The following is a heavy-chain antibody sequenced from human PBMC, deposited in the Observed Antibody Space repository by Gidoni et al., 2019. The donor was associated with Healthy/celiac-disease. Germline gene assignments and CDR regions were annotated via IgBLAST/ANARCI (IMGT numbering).Heavy chain of an antibody. CDR2: ISSSSSYI. D-gene: IGHD6-19*01. J-gene: IGHJ4*02. CDR1: GFTFSSYS. Sequence: EVQLVESAGGLVKPGGSLRLSCAASGFTFSSYSMNWIRQAQGKGLGWVSSISSSSSYIYYADSVKGRFTISRDNAKNSLYLQMNSLRAEDTAVYYCARALLGAVAGPGGTSPPILRYWGQGTLVTVSS. V-gene: IGHV3-21*01. CDR3: ARALLGAVAGPGGTSPPILRY.